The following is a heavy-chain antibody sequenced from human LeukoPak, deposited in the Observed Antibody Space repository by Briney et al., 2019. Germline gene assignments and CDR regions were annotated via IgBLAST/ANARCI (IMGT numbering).Heavy chain of an antibody. CDR2: IRYDGSNK. CDR3: AKGGTMIGVEDYLDY. Sequence: PGGSLRLSCAASGFTFSSYGMHWVRQAPGKGLEWVAFIRYDGSNKYYADSVKGRFTISRDNSKSTLYLQMNSLRAEDTAVYYCAKGGTMIGVEDYLDYWGQGTLVTVSS. D-gene: IGHD3-22*01. V-gene: IGHV3-30*02. J-gene: IGHJ4*02. CDR1: GFTFSSYG.